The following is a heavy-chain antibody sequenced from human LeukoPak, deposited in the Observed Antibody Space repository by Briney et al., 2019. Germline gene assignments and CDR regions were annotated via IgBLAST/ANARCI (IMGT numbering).Heavy chain of an antibody. Sequence: GGSLRLSCATSGFTFSGYAMNWVRQAPGKGLEWISFISASSEDIDYADSVKGRFTISRDNAENSLSLQMNSLTDDDTAVYYCARGAHRGAWLIDYWGQGTLVTVSS. V-gene: IGHV3-48*02. CDR3: ARGAHRGAWLIDY. D-gene: IGHD2-21*01. J-gene: IGHJ4*02. CDR2: ISASSEDI. CDR1: GFTFSGYA.